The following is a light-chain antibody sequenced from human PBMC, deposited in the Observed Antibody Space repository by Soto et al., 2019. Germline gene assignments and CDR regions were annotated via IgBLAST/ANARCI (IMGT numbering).Light chain of an antibody. Sequence: QSVLTQPASVSGSPGQSITISCTGTSSDVGAYNFVSWYQHHPGTAPKLMIYEVSNRPSGASNRFSGSKSGNTASLTISGLQTEDEADYYCYSYRGSYAWVFGGGTKLTVL. CDR2: EVS. J-gene: IGLJ3*02. CDR1: SSDVGAYNF. V-gene: IGLV2-14*01. CDR3: YSYRGSYAWV.